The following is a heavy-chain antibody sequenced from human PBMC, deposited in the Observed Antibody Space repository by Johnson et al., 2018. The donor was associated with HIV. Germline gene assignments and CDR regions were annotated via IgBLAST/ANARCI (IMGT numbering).Heavy chain of an antibody. J-gene: IGHJ3*02. V-gene: IGHV3-33*08. CDR2: IWYDGSNK. CDR3: AREGGYCTDGVCYFAFDI. Sequence: QEKLVESGGGVVQPGRSLRLSCAASGFTFSSYAMHWVRQAPGKGLEWVAVIWYDGSNKDYADSVKGRFTISRDNSKNSLYLQMNSLRAEDTALYYCAREGGYCTDGVCYFAFDIWGQGTMITVSS. D-gene: IGHD2-8*01. CDR1: GFTFSSYA.